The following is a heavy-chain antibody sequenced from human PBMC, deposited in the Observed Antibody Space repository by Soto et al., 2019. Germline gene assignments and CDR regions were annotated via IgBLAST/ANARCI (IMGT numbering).Heavy chain of an antibody. Sequence: QVQLVQSGAEVKKPGASVKVSCKASGYTFTSYYMHWVRQAPGQGLEWMGIINPSGGSTSYAQKFPGRVTMTRDTSTSTVYMELSSLRSEDTAVYYCARDGGQVQPDYWGQGTLVTVSS. D-gene: IGHD2-15*01. CDR2: INPSGGST. CDR1: GYTFTSYY. CDR3: ARDGGQVQPDY. J-gene: IGHJ4*02. V-gene: IGHV1-46*03.